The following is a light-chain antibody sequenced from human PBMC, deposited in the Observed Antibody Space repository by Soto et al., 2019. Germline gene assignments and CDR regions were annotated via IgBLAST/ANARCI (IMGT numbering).Light chain of an antibody. J-gene: IGKJ2*01. CDR1: QSINRD. V-gene: IGKV3-15*01. CDR3: HQYNKWPPRYT. CDR2: GAS. Sequence: EIVMTQSPATLSVSPGERATLSCRASQSINRDLAWYQQTPGQAPRLLIYGASTRATGIPARFSGSGSGTEFTLTISSLQSEDFAVYYCHQYNKWPPRYTFGQGTKLEIK.